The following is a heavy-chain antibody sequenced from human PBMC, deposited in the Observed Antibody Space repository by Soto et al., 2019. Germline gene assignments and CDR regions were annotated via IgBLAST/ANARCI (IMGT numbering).Heavy chain of an antibody. D-gene: IGHD2-21*02. CDR3: ARLPKGSVVTG. CDR2: ISSSSENI. J-gene: IGHJ4*01. CDR1: GFSFRYHS. Sequence: PGGSLRLSCVGSGFSFRYHSMSWVRQPPGKGLQWISYISSSSENIYYADSVKGRFTVSRDNAKNTLFLQMNSLRDDDSAIYYCARLPKGSVVTGWGQGSLVTVSS. V-gene: IGHV3-48*02.